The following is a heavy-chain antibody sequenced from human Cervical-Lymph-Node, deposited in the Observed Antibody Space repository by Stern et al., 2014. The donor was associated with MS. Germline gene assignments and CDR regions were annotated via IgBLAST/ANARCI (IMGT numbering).Heavy chain of an antibody. CDR2: MSAYNGNT. D-gene: IGHD2-15*01. Sequence: VQLVESGAEVKKPGASVKVSCKASGYTFTSYGISWVRQAPGQGLECVGRMSAYNGNTIYAQKLQGRVTMTTDTSTSTAYMELRSLRSDDTAVYYCARGLLGSENAFDIWGQGTMVTVSS. V-gene: IGHV1-18*01. J-gene: IGHJ3*02. CDR1: GYTFTSYG. CDR3: ARGLLGSENAFDI.